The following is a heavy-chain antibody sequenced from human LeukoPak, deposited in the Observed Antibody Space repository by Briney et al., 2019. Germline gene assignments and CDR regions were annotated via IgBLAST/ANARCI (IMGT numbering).Heavy chain of an antibody. CDR2: INHSGST. J-gene: IGHJ6*03. Sequence: SETLSLTCAVYGGSFSGYYWSWIRQPPGKGLEWIGEINHSGSTNYNPSLKSRVTISVDTSKNQFSLKLSSVTAADTAVYYCARVVVAGDYYMDVWGKGTTVTISS. D-gene: IGHD2-15*01. V-gene: IGHV4-34*01. CDR1: GGSFSGYY. CDR3: ARVVVAGDYYMDV.